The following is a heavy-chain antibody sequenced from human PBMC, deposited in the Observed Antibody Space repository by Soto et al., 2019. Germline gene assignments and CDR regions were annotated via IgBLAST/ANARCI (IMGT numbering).Heavy chain of an antibody. CDR2: FDPEDGNT. J-gene: IGHJ4*02. Sequence: ASAKVSCKVSGYTLTELSMHWVRQAPGKGLEWMGGFDPEDGNTGYAQKFQGRVTMTRNTSISTAYMELSSLRSEDTAVYYCARGLGLWESDYWGQGTLVTVSS. CDR1: GYTLTELS. CDR3: ARGLGLWESDY. V-gene: IGHV1-24*01. D-gene: IGHD3-3*02.